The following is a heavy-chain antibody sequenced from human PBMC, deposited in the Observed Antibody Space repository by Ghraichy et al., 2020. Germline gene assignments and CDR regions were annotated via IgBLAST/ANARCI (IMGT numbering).Heavy chain of an antibody. D-gene: IGHD5-18*01. Sequence: GGSLRLSCAASGFTVSSNYMSWVRQAPGKGLEWVSVIYSGGSTYYAGSVKGRFTISRDNSKNTVYLQMNSLRAEDTAVYFCARDREGSYGHYYYYYMDVWGKGTTVTVSS. CDR1: GFTVSSNY. J-gene: IGHJ6*03. CDR2: IYSGGST. CDR3: ARDREGSYGHYYYYYMDV. V-gene: IGHV3-53*01.